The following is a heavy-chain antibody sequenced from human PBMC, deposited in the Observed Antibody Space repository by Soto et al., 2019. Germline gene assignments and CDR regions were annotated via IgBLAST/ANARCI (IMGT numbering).Heavy chain of an antibody. Sequence: GGSLRLSCAASGFTFSNAWMSWVRQAPGKGLEWVGRIKSKTDGGTTDYAAPVKGRFTISRDESKNTLYLQMNSLKTEDTALYYCTTDSLEPDSPLIAYWGQGTLVTVST. CDR3: TTDSLEPDSPLIAY. D-gene: IGHD3-16*02. J-gene: IGHJ4*02. CDR1: GFTFSNAW. V-gene: IGHV3-15*01. CDR2: IKSKTDGGTT.